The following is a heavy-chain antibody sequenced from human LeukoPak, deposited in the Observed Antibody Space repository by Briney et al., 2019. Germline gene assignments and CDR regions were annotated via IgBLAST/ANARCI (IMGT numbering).Heavy chain of an antibody. CDR3: AKEMSAYCGGDCAGTGY. CDR2: ISGSGGST. J-gene: IGHJ4*02. CDR1: GFSFSSYG. Sequence: GGSLRLSCAASGFSFSSYGMSWVRQVPGKGLEWVSAISGSGGSTYYADSVKGRFTISRDNSKNTLYLQMNSLRAEDTAVYYCAKEMSAYCGGDCAGTGYWGQGTLVTVSS. D-gene: IGHD2-21*02. V-gene: IGHV3-23*01.